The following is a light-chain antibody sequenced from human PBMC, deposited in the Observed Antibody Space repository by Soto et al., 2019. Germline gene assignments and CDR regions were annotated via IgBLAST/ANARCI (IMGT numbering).Light chain of an antibody. J-gene: IGKJ1*01. V-gene: IGKV1-5*01. Sequence: DIPMTQSPSALSASVGDRVTITCRASQTTGDWLAWYQQKPGKAPHLLIYDVSSLESGVPSRFSGRGSGTEFTLTIDGLQPDDFATYYCQQRNSSPWTFGQGTKVEIK. CDR1: QTTGDW. CDR3: QQRNSSPWT. CDR2: DVS.